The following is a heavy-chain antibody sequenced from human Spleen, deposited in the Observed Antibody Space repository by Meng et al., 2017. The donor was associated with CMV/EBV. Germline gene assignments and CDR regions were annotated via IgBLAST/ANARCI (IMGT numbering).Heavy chain of an antibody. CDR2: IYSGGST. V-gene: IGHV3-66*02. D-gene: IGHD3-3*01. Sequence: GESLKISCAASGFTVSSNYMSWVRQAPGKGLEWVSVIYSGGSTYYADSVKGRFTISRDNSKNTLYLQMNSLRAEDTAVYYCARAGYDFWSGQGWFDPWGQGTLVTVSS. CDR3: ARAGYDFWSGQGWFDP. J-gene: IGHJ5*02. CDR1: GFTVSSNY.